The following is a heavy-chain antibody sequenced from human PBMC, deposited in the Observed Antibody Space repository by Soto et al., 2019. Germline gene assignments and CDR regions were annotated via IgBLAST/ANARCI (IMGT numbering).Heavy chain of an antibody. Sequence: SVKVSCKASGGTFSSYAFSWVRQAPGQGLEWMGGIIPIFGTANYAQKFQGRVVITADESTSTAYMELSSLRSEDTAVYYCARGTGYYDILTGYYRTSSYFNYWGQGTLVTVPS. V-gene: IGHV1-69*13. CDR2: IIPIFGTA. CDR1: GGTFSSYA. J-gene: IGHJ4*02. CDR3: ARGTGYYDILTGYYRTSSYFNY. D-gene: IGHD3-9*01.